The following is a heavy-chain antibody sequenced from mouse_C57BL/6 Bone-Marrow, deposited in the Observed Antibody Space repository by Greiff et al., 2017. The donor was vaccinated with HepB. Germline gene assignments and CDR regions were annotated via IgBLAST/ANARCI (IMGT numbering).Heavy chain of an antibody. D-gene: IGHD2-2*01. J-gene: IGHJ2*01. CDR2: IHPNSGST. Sequence: QVQLQQPGAELVKPGASVKLSCKASGYTFTSYWMHWVKQRPGQGLEWIGMIHPNSGSTNYNEKFKSKATLTVDKSSSTAYMQLSSLTSEDSAVYYCAREVTTDYVDYWGQGTTLTVSS. CDR3: AREVTTDYVDY. CDR1: GYTFTSYW. V-gene: IGHV1-64*01.